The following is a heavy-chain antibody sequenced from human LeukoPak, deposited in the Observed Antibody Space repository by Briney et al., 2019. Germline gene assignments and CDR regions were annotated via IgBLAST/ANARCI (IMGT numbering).Heavy chain of an antibody. J-gene: IGHJ4*02. CDR1: GFTFSSYG. CDR3: AKDRITIVRGGWYYFGY. D-gene: IGHD3-10*01. Sequence: GGSLRLSCAASGFTFSSYGMHWVRQAPGKGLEWVAVISYDGSNKYYADSVKGRFTISRENFKEALYLQMNSLRGEGTAVYYCAKDRITIVRGGWYYFGYWGQGTLVTVSS. CDR2: ISYDGSNK. V-gene: IGHV3-30*18.